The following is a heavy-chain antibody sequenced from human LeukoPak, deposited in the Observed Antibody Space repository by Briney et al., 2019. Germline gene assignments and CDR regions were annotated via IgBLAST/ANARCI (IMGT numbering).Heavy chain of an antibody. CDR3: ARPRGTTGTHDAFDI. CDR2: IYPGDADT. D-gene: IGHD1-1*01. Sequence: GESLKISCKGSGYSFTSYWIGGVRQMPGKGLEWMGIIYPGDADTRDRPSFQGQVTISADKSISTAYLQWSSLKASDTAMYYCARPRGTTGTHDAFDIWGQGTMVTVSS. V-gene: IGHV5-51*01. J-gene: IGHJ3*02. CDR1: GYSFTSYW.